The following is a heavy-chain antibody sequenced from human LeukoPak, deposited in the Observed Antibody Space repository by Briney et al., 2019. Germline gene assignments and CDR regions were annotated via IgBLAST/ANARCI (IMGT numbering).Heavy chain of an antibody. V-gene: IGHV3-53*01. J-gene: IGHJ4*02. D-gene: IGHD5-18*01. CDR2: LYIGGNT. Sequence: GGSLRLSYAASGLTVNNNYMNWVRQAPGKGLEWVSALYIGGNTYYADSVRGRFTISRDNSKNTLYLQMNSLRAEDTAIYYCMTAAGYNFGQYWGQGTLVTVSS. CDR1: GLTVNNNY. CDR3: MTAAGYNFGQY.